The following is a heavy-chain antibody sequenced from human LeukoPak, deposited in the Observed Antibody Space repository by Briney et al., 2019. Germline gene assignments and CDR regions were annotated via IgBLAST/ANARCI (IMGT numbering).Heavy chain of an antibody. CDR3: ATGYRSGFDY. V-gene: IGHV1-2*02. J-gene: IGHJ4*02. CDR1: GYAFTGYY. D-gene: IGHD6-19*01. Sequence: ASVKVSCKASGYAFTGYYMHWVRQSPGQGLEWMGWINPNSGDTNYAQKFQGRVTMTRDTSISTAYIELSRLGSDDTAVYYCATGYRSGFDYWGQGTLVTVSS. CDR2: INPNSGDT.